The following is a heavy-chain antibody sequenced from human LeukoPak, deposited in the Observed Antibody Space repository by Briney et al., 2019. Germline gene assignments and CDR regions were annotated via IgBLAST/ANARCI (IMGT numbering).Heavy chain of an antibody. CDR2: IIPIFGTA. V-gene: IGHV1-69*13. D-gene: IGHD3-16*01. J-gene: IGHJ6*03. CDR1: GDTFTGYY. Sequence: SVKVSCKASGDTFTGYYIHWVRQAPGQGLEWMGGIIPIFGTANYAQKFQGRVTITADESTSTAYMELSSLRSEDTAVYYCARGASFDDYYYYYYMDVWGKGTTVTISS. CDR3: ARGASFDDYYYYYYMDV.